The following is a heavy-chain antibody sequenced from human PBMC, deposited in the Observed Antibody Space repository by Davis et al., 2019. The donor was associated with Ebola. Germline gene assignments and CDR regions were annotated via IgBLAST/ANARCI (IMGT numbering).Heavy chain of an antibody. J-gene: IGHJ3*02. CDR1: GVSIARYY. CDR3: ARRGHYYDSSGYHAGAFDI. Sequence: MPSETLSLTCNVSGVSIARYYWSWIRQPPGKGLEWIGKIYYTGTTNYNPSLKSRVTISVDTSKNQFSLKLSSVTAADTAVYYCARRGHYYDSSGYHAGAFDIWGQGTMVTVSS. V-gene: IGHV4-59*08. CDR2: IYYTGTT. D-gene: IGHD3-22*01.